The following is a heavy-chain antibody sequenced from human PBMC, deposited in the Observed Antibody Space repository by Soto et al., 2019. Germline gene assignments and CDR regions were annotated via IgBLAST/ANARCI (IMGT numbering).Heavy chain of an antibody. CDR1: GYTFTSYG. V-gene: IGHV1-18*01. CDR2: ISAYNGNT. D-gene: IGHD3-9*01. CDR3: AISVRDTLRGCVSFDH. Sequence: GSSVKVSCKASGYTFTSYGISWVRQAPGQGLEWMGWISAYNGNTNYAQKLQGRVTMTTDTSTSTAYMELRSLRSDDPAVYNGAISVRDTLRGCVSFDHWGQG. J-gene: IGHJ5*02.